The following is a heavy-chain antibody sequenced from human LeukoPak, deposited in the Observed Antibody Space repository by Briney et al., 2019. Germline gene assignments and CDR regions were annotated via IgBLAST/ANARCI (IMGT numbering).Heavy chain of an antibody. CDR1: GGSISSSRYF. Sequence: PSETLSLTCTVSGGSISSSRYFWGRIRQPPGKGLEWIGSIYYSGSTYYNPSLKSRVTISVDTSKNQFSPKLSSVTAADTAVYSCARRAYDSPRDNWFDPWGQGTLVTVSS. V-gene: IGHV4-39*01. CDR2: IYYSGST. CDR3: ARRAYDSPRDNWFDP. D-gene: IGHD5-12*01. J-gene: IGHJ5*02.